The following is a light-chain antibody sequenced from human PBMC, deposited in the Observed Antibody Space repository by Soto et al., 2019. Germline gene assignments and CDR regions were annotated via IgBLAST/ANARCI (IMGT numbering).Light chain of an antibody. V-gene: IGKV2-30*02. CDR2: KVS. Sequence: DVVMTQSPLSLPVTXXQPASISCRSNQSLVHSDGIAYFSWFQQRPGRSPRXXIYKVSNRDSGVPARFSGSGSGTGFALKISRVEAEDVGVYYCMQGTHWPITFGQGTRLDIK. CDR3: MQGTHWPIT. CDR1: QSLVHSDGIAY. J-gene: IGKJ5*01.